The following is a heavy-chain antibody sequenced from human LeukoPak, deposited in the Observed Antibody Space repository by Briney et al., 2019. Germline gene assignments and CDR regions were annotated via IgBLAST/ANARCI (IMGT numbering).Heavy chain of an antibody. CDR3: AVKYGDYVDYYGMDV. CDR2: IIPIFGTA. V-gene: IGHV1-69*01. J-gene: IGHJ6*02. D-gene: IGHD4-17*01. Sequence: GSSVKVSCKASGGTFSSYAISWVRQAPGQGLEWMGGIIPIFGTANYAQKFQGRVTITADESTSTAYMELSSLRSEDTAVYYCAVKYGDYVDYYGMDVWGQGTTVTASS. CDR1: GGTFSSYA.